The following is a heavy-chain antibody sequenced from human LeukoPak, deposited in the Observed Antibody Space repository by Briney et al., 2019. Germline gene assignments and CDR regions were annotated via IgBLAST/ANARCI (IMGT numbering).Heavy chain of an antibody. Sequence: PSETLSLTCAVSGYSISSGYYWGWIRQPPGKGLEWIGSIYHSGSTYYNPSLKSRVTISVDTSKNQFSLKLSSVTAADTAVYYCARHGVMIVVADFDYWGQGTLVTVSS. CDR2: IYHSGST. V-gene: IGHV4-38-2*01. CDR3: ARHGVMIVVADFDY. D-gene: IGHD3-22*01. J-gene: IGHJ4*02. CDR1: GYSISSGYY.